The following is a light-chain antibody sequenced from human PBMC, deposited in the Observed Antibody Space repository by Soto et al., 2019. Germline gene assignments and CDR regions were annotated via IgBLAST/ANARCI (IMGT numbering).Light chain of an antibody. CDR2: EGS. J-gene: IGLJ2*01. Sequence: QSALTQPASVSGSPGQSITISCTGTSPNVGVYKLVSWYQQHPGKAPKLIIYEGSKRPSGVSNRFSGSKSGNADSLTISGLQAEDEADYHCCSYAGESTVTFGGGTKLTVL. CDR1: SPNVGVYKL. V-gene: IGLV2-23*01. CDR3: CSYAGESTVT.